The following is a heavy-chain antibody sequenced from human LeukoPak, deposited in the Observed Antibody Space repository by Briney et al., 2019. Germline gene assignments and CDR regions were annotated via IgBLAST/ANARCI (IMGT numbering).Heavy chain of an antibody. D-gene: IGHD3-10*01. Sequence: GGSLRLSCAASGFSFSTYAMSWVRQAPGKGLKWVSGISSNSADTYYADSVKGRFRVSRDNSKSTLYLQMNSLRAEDTAVYYCASGTYRLGDYWGQGTLVAVSS. CDR3: ASGTYRLGDY. CDR1: GFSFSTYA. J-gene: IGHJ4*02. CDR2: ISSNSADT. V-gene: IGHV3-23*01.